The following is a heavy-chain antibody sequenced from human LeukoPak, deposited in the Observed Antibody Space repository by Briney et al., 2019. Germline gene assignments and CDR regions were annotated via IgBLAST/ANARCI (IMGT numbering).Heavy chain of an antibody. Sequence: SETLSLTCAVYGGSFSGYYWSWIRQPPGKGLAWIGEINHSGSTNYNPSLKSRVTISVDTSKNQFSLKLSSVTAADTAVYYCARVEYYYDSSGNYFDYWGQGTLVTVSS. D-gene: IGHD3-22*01. J-gene: IGHJ4*02. CDR1: GGSFSGYY. V-gene: IGHV4-34*01. CDR3: ARVEYYYDSSGNYFDY. CDR2: INHSGST.